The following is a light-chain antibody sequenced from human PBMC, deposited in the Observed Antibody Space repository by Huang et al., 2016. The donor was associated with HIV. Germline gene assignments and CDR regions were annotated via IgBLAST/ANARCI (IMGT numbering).Light chain of an antibody. CDR3: LQDYNYPRT. CDR1: QGIRND. V-gene: IGKV1-6*01. CDR2: AAS. J-gene: IGKJ2*01. Sequence: AIQMTQTPSSLSASVGDRVTITCRASQGIRNDLGWYQQKPGKVPKLRIYAASSLQSGVPLRFSGSGFGTDFTLTISSLQPEDFATYYCLQDYNYPRTFGQGTKLEIK.